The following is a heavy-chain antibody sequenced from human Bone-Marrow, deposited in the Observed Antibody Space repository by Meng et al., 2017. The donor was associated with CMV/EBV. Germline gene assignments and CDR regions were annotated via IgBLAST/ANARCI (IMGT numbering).Heavy chain of an antibody. Sequence: GSLRLSCTVSGYSISSGYYWGWIRQPPGEGLEWIGSIYHRGNTYYNPSLKSRVTISIDTSENQFSLKLSSVTAADTAVYYCARQIGYGSGYYYFDYWGQGTLVTGYS. CDR1: GYSISSGYY. CDR3: ARQIGYGSGYYYFDY. D-gene: IGHD3-22*01. V-gene: IGHV4-38-2*02. CDR2: IYHRGNT. J-gene: IGHJ4*02.